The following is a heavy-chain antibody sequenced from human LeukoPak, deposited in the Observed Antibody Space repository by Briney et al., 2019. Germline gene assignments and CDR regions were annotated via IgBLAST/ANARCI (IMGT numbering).Heavy chain of an antibody. CDR3: ARAEGSGYYDALDT. J-gene: IGHJ3*02. Sequence: GGSLRLSCAASGFTFSSYGMYWVRQAPGKGLEGVTFIRYDGNHKFYADSVKGRITISKDNYKNTLYVEMNSLVVEDTAIYYCARAEGSGYYDALDTWGQGTLVIVSS. CDR1: GFTFSSYG. CDR2: IRYDGNHK. D-gene: IGHD3-22*01. V-gene: IGHV3-30*02.